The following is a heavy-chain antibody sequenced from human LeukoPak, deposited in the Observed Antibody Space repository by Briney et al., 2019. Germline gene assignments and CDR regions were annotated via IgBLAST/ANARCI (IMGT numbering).Heavy chain of an antibody. CDR2: INHSGST. CDR1: GGSFSGYY. CDR3: ARRNHWFDP. Sequence: SETLSLTCAVYGGSFSGYYWSWIRQPPGKGLEWIGEINHSGSTNYNPSLKSRVTISVDTSKNQFSLELSSVTAADTAVYYCARRNHWFDPWGQGTLVTVSS. V-gene: IGHV4-34*01. J-gene: IGHJ5*02.